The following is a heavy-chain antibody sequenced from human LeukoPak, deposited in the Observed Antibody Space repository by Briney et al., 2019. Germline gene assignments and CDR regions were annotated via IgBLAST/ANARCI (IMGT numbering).Heavy chain of an antibody. CDR3: ARMRSSRRTHNWFDP. CDR2: MNPNSGNT. V-gene: IGHV1-8*01. J-gene: IGHJ5*02. D-gene: IGHD6-13*01. Sequence: ASVKVSCKASGYTFTSYDINRVRQATGQGLEWMGWMNPNSGNTGYAQKFQGRVTMTRNTSISTAYMELSSLRSEDTAVYYCARMRSSRRTHNWFDPWGQGTLVTVSS. CDR1: GYTFTSYD.